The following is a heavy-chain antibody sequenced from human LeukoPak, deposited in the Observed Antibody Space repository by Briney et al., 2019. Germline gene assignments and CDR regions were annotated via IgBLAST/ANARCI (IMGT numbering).Heavy chain of an antibody. CDR3: ARVPYCFNGICYTHYYFDY. Sequence: GASVKVSCKASGYPFTNYYIHWVRQAPEQGLESVGIINPSGGGTTYPQKFQGRVTMTRDTSTSTVYMELSSLRSEDTAVYYCARVPYCFNGICYTHYYFDYWGQGTLVTVSS. J-gene: IGHJ4*02. V-gene: IGHV1-46*01. CDR1: GYPFTNYY. D-gene: IGHD2-8*01. CDR2: INPSGGGT.